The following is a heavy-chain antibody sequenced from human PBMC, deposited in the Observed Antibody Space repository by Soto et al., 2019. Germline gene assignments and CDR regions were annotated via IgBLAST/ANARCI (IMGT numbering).Heavy chain of an antibody. CDR2: ISAYSGNT. D-gene: IGHD3-10*01. J-gene: IGHJ6*02. CDR1: GYTFTSYG. Sequence: ASVKLSCKASGYTFTSYGIIWVRQAPGQGLEWMGWISAYSGNTNYAHKLQGRVTMTTDTATSTAYMELRSLRSDDTAVYSCARKAGRDYYYGMDVWGQGPTVTVSS. CDR3: ARKAGRDYYYGMDV. V-gene: IGHV1-18*01.